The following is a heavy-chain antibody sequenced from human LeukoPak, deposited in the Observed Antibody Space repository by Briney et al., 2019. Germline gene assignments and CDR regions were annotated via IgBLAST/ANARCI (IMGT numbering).Heavy chain of an antibody. J-gene: IGHJ3*02. CDR3: ARPQVATRFDAFDI. CDR1: GGSISSSSYY. V-gene: IGHV4-39*01. D-gene: IGHD6-6*01. Sequence: PSETLSLTCTVSGGSISSSSYYWGWIRQPPGKGLEWIGSIYYSGSTYYNPSLKSRVTISVDTSENQFSLRLSSVTAADTAVYYCARPQVATRFDAFDIWGQGTIVTVSS. CDR2: IYYSGST.